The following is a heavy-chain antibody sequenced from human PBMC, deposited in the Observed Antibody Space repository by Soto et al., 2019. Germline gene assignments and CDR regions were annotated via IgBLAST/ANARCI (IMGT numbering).Heavy chain of an antibody. D-gene: IGHD4-17*01. CDR1: GGSMSSSNW. CDR2: THPSGRT. Sequence: QVQLQESGPGLVKPSGTLSLTCTVSGGSMSSSNWWNWVRQSPGKGLEWIGETHPSGRTNYSPSLKSRVTISVDKSKNQFSLQLTSVTAADTDVYYCARSEATVLDSWGQGTLVTVSS. V-gene: IGHV4-4*02. J-gene: IGHJ4*02. CDR3: ARSEATVLDS.